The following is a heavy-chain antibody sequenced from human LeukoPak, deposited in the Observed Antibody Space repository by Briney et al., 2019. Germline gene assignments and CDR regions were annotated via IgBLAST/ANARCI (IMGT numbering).Heavy chain of an antibody. D-gene: IGHD1-14*01. J-gene: IGHJ2*01. CDR1: GFNFGSYA. Sequence: GGSLRLSCAASGFNFGSYAMTWVRQAPGKGLEWVASISGSGRSTYYSDSVKGRFSISRDNSNNTLFFQMTNLRGEDTAIYYCAKLSAYRVFPCVDLWGRGTLVTVAS. V-gene: IGHV3-23*01. CDR3: AKLSAYRVFPCVDL. CDR2: ISGSGRST.